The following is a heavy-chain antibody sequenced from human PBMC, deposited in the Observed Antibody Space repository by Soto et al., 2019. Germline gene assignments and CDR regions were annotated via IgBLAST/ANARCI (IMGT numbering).Heavy chain of an antibody. V-gene: IGHV1-18*01. CDR1: GYTFTSHG. CDR3: ASMVRGSNIDYYHDMDV. CDR2: ISAYNGDT. J-gene: IGHJ6*03. Sequence: QVLLVQSGAEVKKPGASVKVSCKASGYTFTSHGISWVRQAPGQGLEWMGWISAYNGDTNYAQKLQGRVTLSTDTSTSTAYMEVRSLRSEDTAVYYCASMVRGSNIDYYHDMDVWGKGTTVTVSS. D-gene: IGHD3-10*01.